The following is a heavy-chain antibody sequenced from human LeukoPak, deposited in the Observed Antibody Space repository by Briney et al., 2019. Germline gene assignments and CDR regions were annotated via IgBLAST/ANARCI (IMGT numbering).Heavy chain of an antibody. CDR3: ARLRSKYWFDP. V-gene: IGHV3-48*03. CDR1: GFTFSSYE. CDR2: ISSSAGTI. J-gene: IGHJ5*02. D-gene: IGHD4-11*01. Sequence: PGGSLRLSCAASGFTFSSYEMNWVRQAPGKGLEWVSYISSSAGTIYYADSVKGRFTISRDNAENSLYLQMNSLRAEDTAVYYCARLRSKYWFDPWGRGTLVTVSS.